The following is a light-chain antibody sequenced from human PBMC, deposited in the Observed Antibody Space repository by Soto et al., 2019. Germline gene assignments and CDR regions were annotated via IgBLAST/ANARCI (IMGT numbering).Light chain of an antibody. Sequence: QSVLTQPPSSSGTPGQRVTISCSGSSSNIGSNTVNWYQQLPVTAPKLLIYSNNQRPSGVPDRFSGSKSGTSASLAISGLQSEDEADYYCAAWDDSLNEVVFGGGTKVTVL. CDR1: SSNIGSNT. CDR3: AAWDDSLNEVV. CDR2: SNN. J-gene: IGLJ2*01. V-gene: IGLV1-44*01.